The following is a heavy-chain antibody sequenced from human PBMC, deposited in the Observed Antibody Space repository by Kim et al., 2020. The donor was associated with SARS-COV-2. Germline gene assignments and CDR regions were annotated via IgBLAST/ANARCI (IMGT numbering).Heavy chain of an antibody. CDR3: AKDTSGELHSGSGMDV. V-gene: IGHV3-9*01. CDR1: GFTFDDYA. J-gene: IGHJ6*02. CDR2: ISWNSGSI. D-gene: IGHD3-10*01. Sequence: GGSLRLSCAASGFTFDDYAMHWVRQAPGKGLEWVSGISWNSGSIGYADSVKGRFTISRDNAKNSLYLQMNSLRAEDTALYYCAKDTSGELHSGSGMDVWGQGTTVTVSS.